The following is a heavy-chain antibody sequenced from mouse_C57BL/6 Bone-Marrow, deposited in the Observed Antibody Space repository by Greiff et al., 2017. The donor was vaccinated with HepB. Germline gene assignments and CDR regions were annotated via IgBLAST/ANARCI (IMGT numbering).Heavy chain of an antibody. CDR3: VRDHGYDGAMDY. D-gene: IGHD2-2*01. Sequence: EVQGVESGGGLVQPKGSLKLSCAASGFTFNTYAMHWVRQAPGKGLEWVARIRSKSSNYATYYADSVKDRFTISRDDSQSMRYLQMNNLKTEDTAMYYCVRDHGYDGAMDYWGQGTSVTVSS. CDR2: IRSKSSNYAT. V-gene: IGHV10-3*01. J-gene: IGHJ4*01. CDR1: GFTFNTYA.